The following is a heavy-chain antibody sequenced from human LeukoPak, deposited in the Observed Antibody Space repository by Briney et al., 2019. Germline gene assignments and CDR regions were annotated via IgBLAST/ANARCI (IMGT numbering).Heavy chain of an antibody. V-gene: IGHV3-74*01. Sequence: GGSLRLSCAASGFTFSSYWMHWVRQAPGKGLVWVSRINSDGSSTSYADSVKGRFTISRDNAKNTLYLQMNSLRAEDTAVYYCAKGSGCTNGVCYRFDYWGQGTLVTVSS. CDR2: INSDGSST. CDR3: AKGSGCTNGVCYRFDY. CDR1: GFTFSSYW. J-gene: IGHJ4*02. D-gene: IGHD2-8*01.